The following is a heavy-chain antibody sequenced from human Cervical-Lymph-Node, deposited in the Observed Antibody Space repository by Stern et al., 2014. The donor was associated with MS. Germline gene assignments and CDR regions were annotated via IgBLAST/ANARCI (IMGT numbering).Heavy chain of an antibody. CDR3: ARARRVATRRSAYYYYGMDV. Sequence: EVQLVESGGGLVQPGRSLRLSCAASGFTFEDYAMHWVRQAPGKGLEWVSGITWDRGSLDYADSVKGRSTISRDNAKNSLYLQVNSLRPEDTALYYCARARRVATRRSAYYYYGMDVWGHGTTVTVSS. CDR2: ITWDRGSL. J-gene: IGHJ6*02. CDR1: GFTFEDYA. D-gene: IGHD6-6*01. V-gene: IGHV3-9*01.